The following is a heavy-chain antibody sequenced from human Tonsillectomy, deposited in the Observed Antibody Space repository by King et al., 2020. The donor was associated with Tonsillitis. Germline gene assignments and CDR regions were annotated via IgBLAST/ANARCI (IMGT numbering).Heavy chain of an antibody. Sequence: ESGGGLVQPGGSLRLSCAASGFTFSSYDMHWVRQVTGKGLEWVSVIGTAGDPYYPGSVKGRFTISRENAKNSFYLQMNSLRAGDTAVYYCARGSAATGFYHYGMDVWGQGTTVTVSS. CDR1: GFTFSSYD. CDR2: IGTAGDP. V-gene: IGHV3-13*05. J-gene: IGHJ6*02. D-gene: IGHD2-15*01. CDR3: ARGSAATGFYHYGMDV.